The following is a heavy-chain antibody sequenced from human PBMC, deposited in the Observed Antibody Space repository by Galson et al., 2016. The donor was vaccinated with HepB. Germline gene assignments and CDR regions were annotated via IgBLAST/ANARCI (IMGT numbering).Heavy chain of an antibody. Sequence: ETLSLTCSVSGGSISSSSYYWGWIRQPPGKGLEWIGSIYYSGSTYYNASLKSRVSISVDTSKKQFSLKLSSVTAADTAVYYCATPDFVVVTAFESVAFDIWGQGTMVTVSS. V-gene: IGHV4-39*01. CDR1: GGSISSSSYY. CDR3: ATPDFVVVTAFESVAFDI. CDR2: IYYSGST. J-gene: IGHJ3*02. D-gene: IGHD2-21*02.